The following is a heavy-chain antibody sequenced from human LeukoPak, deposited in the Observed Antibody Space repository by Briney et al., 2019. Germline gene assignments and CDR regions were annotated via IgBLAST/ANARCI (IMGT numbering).Heavy chain of an antibody. Sequence: SETLSLTCAVYGGSFSGYYWSWIRQPPGKGLEWIGEINHSGSTNYNPSLKSRVTISVDTSKNQFSLKLSSVTAADTAVYYCARHNNDMVNFDYWGQGTLVTVSS. J-gene: IGHJ4*02. CDR3: ARHNNDMVNFDY. CDR1: GGSFSGYY. D-gene: IGHD4-23*01. V-gene: IGHV4-34*01. CDR2: INHSGST.